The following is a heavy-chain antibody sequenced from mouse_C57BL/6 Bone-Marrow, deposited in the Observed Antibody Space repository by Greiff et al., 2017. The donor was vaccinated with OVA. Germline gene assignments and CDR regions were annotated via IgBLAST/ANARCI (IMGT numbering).Heavy chain of an antibody. CDR3: ARDRTTGPYYAMDY. CDR2: ISDGGSYT. V-gene: IGHV5-4*01. J-gene: IGHJ4*01. CDR1: GFTFSSYA. Sequence: EVKLVESGGGLVKPGGSLKLSCAASGFTFSSYAMSWVRQTPEKRLEWVATISDGGSYTYYTDTVTGRFTISRDNAKNNLYLQMSHLKSEDTAMYYCARDRTTGPYYAMDYWGQGTSVTVSS. D-gene: IGHD4-1*02.